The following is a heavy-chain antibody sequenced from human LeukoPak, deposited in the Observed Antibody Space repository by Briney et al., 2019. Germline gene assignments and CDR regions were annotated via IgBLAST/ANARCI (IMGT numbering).Heavy chain of an antibody. J-gene: IGHJ4*02. Sequence: PSETLSLTCTLSGGSISTYYWSWIPQPHGKGREWIGRISNSGSTNYNPSLKSRFTMSVDTSKNPFSLKLRSVTAAETAVYYCAREGSSSDYLAYWVQGTLVTVSS. CDR1: GGSISTYY. CDR2: ISNSGST. V-gene: IGHV4-4*07. CDR3: AREGSSSDYLAY. D-gene: IGHD6-6*01.